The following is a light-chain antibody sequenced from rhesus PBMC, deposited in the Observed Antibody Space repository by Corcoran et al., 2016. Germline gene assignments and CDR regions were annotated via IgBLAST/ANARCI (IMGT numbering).Light chain of an antibody. Sequence: EIVMTQSPATLSLSPGERAALSCRASPSVSSRLAWYQQTPGQAPRLLIYGAASRANGIPDRFRGSGSGTDFTLTISSLEPEDVAVYYCLQHSNWPYSFGQGTKVEIK. CDR3: LQHSNWPYS. CDR2: GAA. CDR1: PSVSSR. V-gene: IGKV3-24*01. J-gene: IGKJ2*01.